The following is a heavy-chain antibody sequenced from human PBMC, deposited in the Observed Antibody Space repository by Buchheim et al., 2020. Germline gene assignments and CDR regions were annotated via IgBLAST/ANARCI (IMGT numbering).Heavy chain of an antibody. CDR3: ARDYYDSSGYYAYWYFDL. V-gene: IGHV4-30-2*01. D-gene: IGHD3-22*01. J-gene: IGHJ2*01. CDR2: IYHSGST. CDR1: GGSISSGGYS. Sequence: QLQLQESGPGLVKPSQTLSLTCAVSGGSISSGGYSWSWIRQPPGKGLEWIGYIYHSGSTYYNPSLKSRVTISVDRSKNQFSLKLSSVTAADTAVYYCARDYYDSSGYYAYWYFDLWGRGTL.